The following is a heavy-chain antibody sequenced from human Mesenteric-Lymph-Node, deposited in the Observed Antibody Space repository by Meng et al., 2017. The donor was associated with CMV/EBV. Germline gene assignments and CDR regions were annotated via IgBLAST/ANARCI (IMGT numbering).Heavy chain of an antibody. J-gene: IGHJ4*02. CDR1: GYTFNGYY. CDR2: ISGYNANA. V-gene: IGHV1-18*04. CDR3: ARGTAASSWYGGD. Sequence: ASVKVSCKTSGYTFNGYYMHWVRQAPGQGLEWMGWISGYNANANYAQNFQGRVTMTADTSTSTAYMELRSLRSDDTAVYYCARGTAASSWYGGDWGQGTLVTVSS. D-gene: IGHD6-13*01.